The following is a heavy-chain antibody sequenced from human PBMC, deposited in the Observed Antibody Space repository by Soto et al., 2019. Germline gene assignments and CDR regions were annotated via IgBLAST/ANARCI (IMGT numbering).Heavy chain of an antibody. D-gene: IGHD3-22*01. CDR3: AKSRYADSSGDYYDF. Sequence: SXGSLILSRAASGFTFSNYAMSLVRQAPGKGLEWVSGIGGRGTSSYYADSVKGRFAISRDNSYNTLFLQLHSLRAEDTAVYYCAKSRYADSSGDYYDFWGQGTRVTVSS. CDR2: IGGRGTSS. CDR1: GFTFSNYA. V-gene: IGHV3-23*01. J-gene: IGHJ4*02.